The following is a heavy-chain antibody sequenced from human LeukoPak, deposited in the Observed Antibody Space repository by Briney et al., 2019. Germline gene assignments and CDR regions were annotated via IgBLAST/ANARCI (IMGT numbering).Heavy chain of an antibody. D-gene: IGHD5-18*01. CDR1: GDSISGYF. CDR3: ARAIPRGYSYGYAAGYYFDY. V-gene: IGHV4-59*01. Sequence: SETLSLTCTVSGDSISGYFWSWIRQTPGKGLEWIGYIHYSGATNYNPSLKSRVTMSVDTSKDQFSLKLSSVTAADTAVYYCARAIPRGYSYGYAAGYYFDYWGQGTLVTVSS. CDR2: IHYSGAT. J-gene: IGHJ4*02.